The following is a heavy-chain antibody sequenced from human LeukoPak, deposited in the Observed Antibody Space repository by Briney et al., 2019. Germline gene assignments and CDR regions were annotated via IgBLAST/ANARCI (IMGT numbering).Heavy chain of an antibody. D-gene: IGHD2-15*01. CDR2: IIGSGGST. J-gene: IGHJ4*02. V-gene: IGHV3-23*01. CDR3: AKDVVVAANGDEFDY. CDR1: GFTFSCYA. Sequence: PGGSLRLSCAASGFTFSCYAMSWVRQAPGKGLGWVSAIIGSGGSTYYADSVKGRFTISRDNSKNTLYLQMNSLRAEDTAVYYCAKDVVVAANGDEFDYWGQGTLVTVSS.